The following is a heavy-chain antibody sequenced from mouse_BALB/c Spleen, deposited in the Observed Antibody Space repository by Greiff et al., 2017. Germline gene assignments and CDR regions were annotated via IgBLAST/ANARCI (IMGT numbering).Heavy chain of an antibody. J-gene: IGHJ4*01. CDR2: INPSSGYT. Sequence: QVQLKQSAAELARPGASVKMSCKASGYTFTSYTMHWVKQRPGQGLEWIGYINPSSGYTEYNQKFKDKTTLTADKSSSTAYMQLSSLTSEDSAVYYCAREGGYAMDYWGQGTSVTVSS. CDR1: GYTFTSYT. CDR3: AREGGYAMDY. V-gene: IGHV1-4*02.